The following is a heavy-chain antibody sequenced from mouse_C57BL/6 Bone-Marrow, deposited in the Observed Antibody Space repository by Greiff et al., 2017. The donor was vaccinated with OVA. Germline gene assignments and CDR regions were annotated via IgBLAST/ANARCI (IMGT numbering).Heavy chain of an antibody. J-gene: IGHJ4*01. CDR1: GFSFNTYA. CDR2: IRSKSNNYAT. Sequence: EVQRVESGGGLVQPKGSLKLSCAASGFSFNTYAMNWVRQAPGKGLEWGARIRSKSNNYATYYADSVKDRFTTSRDDSESMLYLQMNNLKTEDTAMYYCVRLRYYAMDYWGQGTSVTVSS. CDR3: VRLRYYAMDY. V-gene: IGHV10-1*01.